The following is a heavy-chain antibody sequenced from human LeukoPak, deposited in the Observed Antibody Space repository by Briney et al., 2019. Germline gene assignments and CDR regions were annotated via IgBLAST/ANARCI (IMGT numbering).Heavy chain of an antibody. V-gene: IGHV4-38-2*02. CDR3: ARGRGSYYYYFDY. CDR1: GYSISNGYY. J-gene: IGHJ4*02. Sequence: SETLSLTCTVSGYSISNGYYWGWIQQPPGKGLEWIGSVYHSGSTYYNPSLKSRVTISVDTSKNQFSLKLTSVTAADTAVYYCARGRGSYYYYFDYWGQGTLVTVSS. CDR2: VYHSGST. D-gene: IGHD1-26*01.